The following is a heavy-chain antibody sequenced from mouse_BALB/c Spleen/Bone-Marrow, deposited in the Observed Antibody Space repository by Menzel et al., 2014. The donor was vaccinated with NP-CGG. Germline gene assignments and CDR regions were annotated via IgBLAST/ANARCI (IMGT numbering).Heavy chain of an antibody. Sequence: EVNVVESGAELVKPGASVKLSCTASGFNIKDTYMHWVKQRPEQGLEWIGRIDPANGNTKYDPKFQGKATITADTSSNTAYLQLSSLTSEDTAVYYCARRGLYYDYDAWFAYWGQGTLVTVSA. D-gene: IGHD2-4*01. J-gene: IGHJ3*01. CDR1: GFNIKDTY. CDR3: ARRGLYYDYDAWFAY. V-gene: IGHV14-3*02. CDR2: IDPANGNT.